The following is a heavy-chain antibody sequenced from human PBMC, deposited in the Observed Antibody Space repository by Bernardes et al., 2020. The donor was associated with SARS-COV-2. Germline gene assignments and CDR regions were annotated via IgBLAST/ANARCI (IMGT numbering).Heavy chain of an antibody. CDR3: ARVRCAGGSCYYKNHYAMDV. CDR1: GGSISSGGYY. V-gene: IGHV4-31*03. Sequence: SETLSLTCTVSGGSISSGGYYWSWIRQRPGKGLEWIGHIYYSGSTYYNPSLKSRVTVSVDTSKNQFSLILSSVTAADTAVYFCARVRCAGGSCYYKNHYAMDVWGQGTAVSVSS. CDR2: IYYSGST. D-gene: IGHD2-15*01. J-gene: IGHJ6*02.